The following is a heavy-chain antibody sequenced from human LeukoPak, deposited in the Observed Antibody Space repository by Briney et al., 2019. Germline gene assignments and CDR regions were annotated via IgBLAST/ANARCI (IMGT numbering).Heavy chain of an antibody. CDR3: ARGLKYSSGWYSPYNWFDP. J-gene: IGHJ5*02. Sequence: GASVKVSCKASGYTFTGYYMHWVRQAPGQGLEWMGWINPNSGGTNYAQKFQGRVTMTRDTSISTAYMELSRLRSDDTAVYYCARGLKYSSGWYSPYNWFDPWGQGTLVTVSS. D-gene: IGHD6-19*01. V-gene: IGHV1-2*02. CDR2: INPNSGGT. CDR1: GYTFTGYY.